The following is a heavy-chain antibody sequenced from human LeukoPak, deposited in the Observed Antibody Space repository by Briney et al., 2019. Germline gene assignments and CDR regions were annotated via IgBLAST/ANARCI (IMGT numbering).Heavy chain of an antibody. V-gene: IGHV3-23*01. CDR3: ARGADCGGDCFRLSFLY. J-gene: IGHJ4*02. Sequence: GGSLGLSCVASGFTFSSYAMTWVRQAPGKGLEWVSGISGSGERIHYADSVKGRCTISRDNSKNTVYLQMNSLRAEDTAVYYCARGADCGGDCFRLSFLYWGQGTLVTVSS. CDR2: ISGSGERI. CDR1: GFTFSSYA. D-gene: IGHD2-21*02.